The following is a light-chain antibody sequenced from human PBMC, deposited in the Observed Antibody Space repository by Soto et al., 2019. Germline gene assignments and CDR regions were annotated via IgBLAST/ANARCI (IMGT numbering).Light chain of an antibody. Sequence: QSVLTQPPSVSGTAGHKVSISCSGSTSNLGGNTVNWYQQLPGTAHKLLIYTNNQRPSGVPDRFSGSKSGTSASLAISGLRSEDEADFYCAAWDDRLNAVVFGGGTKLTVL. CDR1: TSNLGGNT. V-gene: IGLV1-44*01. J-gene: IGLJ2*01. CDR3: AAWDDRLNAVV. CDR2: TNN.